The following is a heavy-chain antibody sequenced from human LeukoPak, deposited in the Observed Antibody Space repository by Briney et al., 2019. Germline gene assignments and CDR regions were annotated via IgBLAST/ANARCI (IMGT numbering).Heavy chain of an antibody. Sequence: SETLSLTCTVSGGSISSGDYYWGWIRQPPGKGLEWIGYIYYSGSTYYNPSLKSRVTISVDTSKNQFSLKLSSVTAADTAVYYCARVGVYGDLDYWGQGTLVTVSS. CDR1: GGSISSGDYY. CDR2: IYYSGST. CDR3: ARVGVYGDLDY. D-gene: IGHD4-17*01. J-gene: IGHJ4*02. V-gene: IGHV4-30-4*01.